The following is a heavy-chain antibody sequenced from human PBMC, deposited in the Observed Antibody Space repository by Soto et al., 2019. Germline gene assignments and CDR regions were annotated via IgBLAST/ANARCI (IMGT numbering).Heavy chain of an antibody. Sequence: QVQLLQSGAEVKKPGSSVKVSCKASGGTFSSYAISWVRQAPGQGLECMGGLIPIFGTANYAQKVQGRVTITADEYTSTAYMEMSSLRAEDTAVYYCARGPYDYDSSGYPGASTFDYWGQGTLDTVST. CDR1: GGTFSSYA. J-gene: IGHJ4*02. CDR3: ARGPYDYDSSGYPGASTFDY. D-gene: IGHD3-22*01. CDR2: LIPIFGTA. V-gene: IGHV1-69*01.